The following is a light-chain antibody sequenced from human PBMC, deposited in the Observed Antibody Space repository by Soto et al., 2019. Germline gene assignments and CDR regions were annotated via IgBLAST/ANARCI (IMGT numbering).Light chain of an antibody. CDR2: AAS. V-gene: IGKV3-20*01. Sequence: EGVLPQFPGTLSLSQGERGTLSCRASQSVSRRYFAWYQQKPGQAPRLLIYAASSRATGIPDRFSGSGSGTDFTLTISRLEPEDVAVYYGQQYGDSPWTFGQGTHVDI. J-gene: IGKJ1*01. CDR1: QSVSRRY. CDR3: QQYGDSPWT.